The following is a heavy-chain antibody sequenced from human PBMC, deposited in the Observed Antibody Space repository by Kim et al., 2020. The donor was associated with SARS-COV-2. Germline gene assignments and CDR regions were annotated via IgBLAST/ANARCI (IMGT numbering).Heavy chain of an antibody. CDR1: GGSISSYY. CDR3: ARDRGGYFDWLYHYYGMDV. V-gene: IGHV4-59*01. D-gene: IGHD3-9*01. Sequence: SETLSLTCTVSGGSISSYYWSWIRQPPGKGLEWIGYIYYSGSTNYNPSLKSRVTISVDTSKNQFSLKLSSVTAADTAVYYCARDRGGYFDWLYHYYGMDVWGQGTTVTVSS. CDR2: IYYSGST. J-gene: IGHJ6*02.